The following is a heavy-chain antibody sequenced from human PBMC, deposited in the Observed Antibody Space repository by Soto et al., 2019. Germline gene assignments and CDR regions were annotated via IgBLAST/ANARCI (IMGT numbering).Heavy chain of an antibody. CDR2: IKSDGSST. V-gene: IGHV3-74*01. CDR1: GFTFSTYW. J-gene: IGHJ5*02. D-gene: IGHD1-26*01. Sequence: EVQLVESGGGLVQPGGSLRLSCATSGFTFSTYWMHWVRQLPGEGLVWVARIKSDGSSTNYADSVQGRFTISRDNAKNTLFLQMDSLRTEDTAVYHCARGGAVGARLDWFDPWGPGTLVTVSS. CDR3: ARGGAVGARLDWFDP.